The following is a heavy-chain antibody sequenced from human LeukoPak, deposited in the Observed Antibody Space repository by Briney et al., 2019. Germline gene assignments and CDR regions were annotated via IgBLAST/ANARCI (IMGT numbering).Heavy chain of an antibody. Sequence: PGGSLRLSCAASGYTVSSNYMSWVRQAPGKGLEWVSVIYSGGSTYYADSVKGRFTISRDNSKNTLYLQMNSLRAEDTAVYYCASPNDYYDSSGYHYWGQGTLVTVSS. V-gene: IGHV3-66*01. CDR2: IYSGGST. CDR1: GYTVSSNY. CDR3: ASPNDYYDSSGYHY. D-gene: IGHD3-22*01. J-gene: IGHJ4*02.